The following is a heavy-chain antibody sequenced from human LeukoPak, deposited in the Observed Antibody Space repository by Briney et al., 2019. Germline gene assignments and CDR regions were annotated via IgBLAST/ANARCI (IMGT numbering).Heavy chain of an antibody. J-gene: IGHJ3*02. Sequence: PGGSLRLSCAASGFTFSSHSMNWVRQAQGKVLEWVSSISSSSSYIYYADSVKGRFTISRDNAKNSLYLQMNSLRAEDTAVYYCARARLRYFDWLLYDAFDIWGQGTLVTVSS. CDR2: ISSSSSYI. D-gene: IGHD3-9*01. CDR1: GFTFSSHS. V-gene: IGHV3-21*01. CDR3: ARARLRYFDWLLYDAFDI.